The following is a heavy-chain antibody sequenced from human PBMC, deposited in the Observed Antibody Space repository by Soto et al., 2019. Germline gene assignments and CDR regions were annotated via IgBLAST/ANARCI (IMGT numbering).Heavy chain of an antibody. CDR2: ISAYNGNT. CDR1: GYTFTSYG. Sequence: ASVKVSCKASGYTFTSYGISWVRQAPGQGLEWMGWISAYNGNTNYAQKLQGRVTMTTDTSTSTAYMELRSLRSDDTAVYYCARVRVTTDPPHWFDPWRQGTLVTV. J-gene: IGHJ5*02. D-gene: IGHD3-10*01. CDR3: ARVRVTTDPPHWFDP. V-gene: IGHV1-18*01.